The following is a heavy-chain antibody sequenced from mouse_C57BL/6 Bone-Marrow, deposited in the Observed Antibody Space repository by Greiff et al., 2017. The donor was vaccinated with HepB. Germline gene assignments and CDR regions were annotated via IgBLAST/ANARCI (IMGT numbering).Heavy chain of an antibody. J-gene: IGHJ3*01. V-gene: IGHV1-69*01. CDR2: IDPSDSYT. CDR3: AREEDYYGSSYEFAY. Sequence: QVQLQQPGAELVMPGASVKLSCKASGYTFTSYWMHWVKQRPGQGLEWIGEIDPSDSYTNYNQKFKGKSTLTVDKSSSTAYMQLSSLTSEDSAVYYCAREEDYYGSSYEFAYWGQGTLVTVSA. D-gene: IGHD1-1*01. CDR1: GYTFTSYW.